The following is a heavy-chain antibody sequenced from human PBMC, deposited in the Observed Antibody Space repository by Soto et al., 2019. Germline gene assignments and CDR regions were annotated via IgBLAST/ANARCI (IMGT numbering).Heavy chain of an antibody. J-gene: IGHJ5*02. CDR2: IYYSGST. V-gene: IGHV4-59*01. D-gene: IGHD3-22*01. CDR3: ARNYYDSSGYYP. Sequence: ETLSLTCTVSGGSISSYYWSWIRQPPGKGLEWIGYIYYSGSTNYNPSLKSRVTISVDTSKNQFSLKLSSVTAADTAVYYCARNYYDSSGYYPWGQGTLVTVSS. CDR1: GGSISSYY.